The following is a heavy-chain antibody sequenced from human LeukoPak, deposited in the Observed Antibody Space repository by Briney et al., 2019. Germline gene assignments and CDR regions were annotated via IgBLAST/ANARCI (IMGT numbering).Heavy chain of an antibody. CDR2: ISAHNGNT. Sequence: ASVKVSCKASGYTFTSYGISWVRQAPGQGLEWMGWISAHNGNTNYAQKLQGRVTMTTDTSTSTAYMELRSLRSDDTAVYYCARVPVLWFGEFNFQHWGQGTLVTVSS. D-gene: IGHD3-10*01. J-gene: IGHJ1*01. CDR1: GYTFTSYG. V-gene: IGHV1-18*04. CDR3: ARVPVLWFGEFNFQH.